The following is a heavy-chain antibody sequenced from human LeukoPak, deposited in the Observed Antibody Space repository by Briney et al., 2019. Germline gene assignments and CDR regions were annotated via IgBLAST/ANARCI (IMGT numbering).Heavy chain of an antibody. D-gene: IGHD1-26*01. CDR3: ARIGYSGSYFNWFDP. CDR1: GGSISSYY. Sequence: SETLSLTCTVSGGSISSYYWSWIRQPAGKGLEWIGRIYTSGSTNYNPSLKSRVTMSVDTSKNQFSLKLSSVTAADTAVYYCARIGYSGSYFNWFDPWGQGALVTVSS. J-gene: IGHJ5*02. V-gene: IGHV4-4*07. CDR2: IYTSGST.